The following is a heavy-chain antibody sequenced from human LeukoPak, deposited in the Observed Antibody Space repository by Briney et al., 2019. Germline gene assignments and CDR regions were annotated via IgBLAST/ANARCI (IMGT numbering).Heavy chain of an antibody. J-gene: IGHJ4*02. CDR2: ISYDGSNK. CDR3: AKRGPGNYYSLDY. CDR1: GFTFSSYA. D-gene: IGHD1-26*01. V-gene: IGHV3-30-3*02. Sequence: PGRSLRLSCAASGFTFSSYAMHWVRQAPGKGLEWVAVISYDGSNKYYADSVKGRFTISRDNSKNTLFLQMNSLRAEDTAVYYCAKRGPGNYYSLDYWGQGTLVTVSP.